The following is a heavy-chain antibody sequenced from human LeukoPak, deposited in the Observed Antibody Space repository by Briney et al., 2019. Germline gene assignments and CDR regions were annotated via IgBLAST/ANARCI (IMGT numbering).Heavy chain of an antibody. Sequence: GGSLRLSCAASGFTFSSSTMNWVRQAPGKGLEWVSSISGGSIYIYYADSVKGRFTISRDNSKNTLYLQMNSLRAEDTAVYYCARGSSSWRDILFDPWGQGTLVTVSS. CDR1: GFTFSSST. D-gene: IGHD6-13*01. J-gene: IGHJ5*02. CDR2: ISGGSIYI. V-gene: IGHV3-21*01. CDR3: ARGSSSWRDILFDP.